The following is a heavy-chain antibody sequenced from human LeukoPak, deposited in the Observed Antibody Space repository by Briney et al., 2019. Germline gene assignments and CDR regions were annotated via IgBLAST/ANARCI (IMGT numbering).Heavy chain of an antibody. Sequence: GGSLRLSCAASGFTFSSNAMSWVRQAPGKGLEWVSAISGSGGSTYYADSVKGRFTISRDNSKNTLYLQMNSLRAEDTAVYYCARDIEAAGLFLDYWGQGTLVTVSS. CDR1: GFTFSSNA. J-gene: IGHJ4*02. CDR2: ISGSGGST. V-gene: IGHV3-23*01. D-gene: IGHD6-13*01. CDR3: ARDIEAAGLFLDY.